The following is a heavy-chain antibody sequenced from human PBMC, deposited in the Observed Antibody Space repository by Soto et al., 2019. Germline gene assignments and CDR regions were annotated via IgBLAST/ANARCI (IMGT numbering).Heavy chain of an antibody. Sequence: GESLKISCAASGFTFSDYYMSWIRQAPGKGLEWVSYISSSGSTIYYADSVKGRFTISRDNAKNSLYLQMNSLRAEDTAVYYCASSVVVVAANYYYYYGMDVWGQGTTVTVSS. D-gene: IGHD2-15*01. CDR1: GFTFSDYY. CDR2: ISSSGSTI. J-gene: IGHJ6*02. CDR3: ASSVVVVAANYYYYYGMDV. V-gene: IGHV3-11*01.